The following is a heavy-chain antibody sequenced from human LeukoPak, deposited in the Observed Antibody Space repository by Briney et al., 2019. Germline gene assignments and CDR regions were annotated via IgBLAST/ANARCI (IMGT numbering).Heavy chain of an antibody. V-gene: IGHV4-4*08. CDR2: IFNTGST. CDR3: ARGLLWFGEYRSVAFDI. Sequence: SETLSLTCSVSGGSINSHYWSWIRQPPGKRLEWIGYIFNTGSTNYNPSLGSRVTISVDTSKNQFSLKLSSVTAADTAVYYCARGLLWFGEYRSVAFDIWGQGTMVTVSS. D-gene: IGHD3-10*01. J-gene: IGHJ3*02. CDR1: GGSINSHY.